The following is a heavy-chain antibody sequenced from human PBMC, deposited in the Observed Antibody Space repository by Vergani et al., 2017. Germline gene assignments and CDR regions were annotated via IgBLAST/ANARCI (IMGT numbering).Heavy chain of an antibody. J-gene: IGHJ6*02. CDR3: ARDSCSGGSCYYYYGMDV. Sequence: QVQLQESGPGLVKPSETLSLTCTVSGGSISSYYWSWIRQPAGKGLEWIGRIYTSGSTNYNPSLKSRVTMSVDTSKNQFSLKLSSVTAADTAVYYCARDSCSGGSCYYYYGMDVWGQGTTVTVSS. D-gene: IGHD2-15*01. CDR1: GGSISSYY. CDR2: IYTSGST. V-gene: IGHV4-4*07.